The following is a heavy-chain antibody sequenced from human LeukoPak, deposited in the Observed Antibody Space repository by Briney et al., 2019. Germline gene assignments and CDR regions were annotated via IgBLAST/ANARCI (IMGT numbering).Heavy chain of an antibody. CDR2: ISGSGGST. J-gene: IGHJ4*02. CDR3: AKPLGGVGQHNDY. CDR1: GFTFSSYA. V-gene: IGHV3-23*01. D-gene: IGHD2-21*01. Sequence: GGSLRLSCAASGFTFSSYAMSWVRQAPGKGLEWASAISGSGGSTYYADSVKGRFTISRDNSKNTLYLQMNSLRAGDTAVYYCAKPLGGVGQHNDYWGQGTLVTVSS.